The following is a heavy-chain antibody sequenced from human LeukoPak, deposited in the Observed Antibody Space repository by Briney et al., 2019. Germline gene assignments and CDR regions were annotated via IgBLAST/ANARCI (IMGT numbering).Heavy chain of an antibody. Sequence: SETLSLTCGVTGDSISSPNWWSWVRQTPGKGLEWIGEIYHTGSTNYNPSLVSRVTISIDKSNSQFSLKLTSVTAADTAVYYCARAYYYYMDVWGTGTTVTVSS. CDR2: IYHTGST. V-gene: IGHV4-4*02. CDR1: GDSISSPNW. J-gene: IGHJ6*03. CDR3: ARAYYYYMDV.